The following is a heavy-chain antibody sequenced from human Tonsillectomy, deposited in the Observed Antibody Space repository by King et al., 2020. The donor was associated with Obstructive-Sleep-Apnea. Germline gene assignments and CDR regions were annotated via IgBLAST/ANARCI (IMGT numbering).Heavy chain of an antibody. CDR2: IYDSGST. CDR3: ARADRDTAMGLFDS. CDR1: GGSISSNNY. Sequence: QLQESGPELVKPSETLSLTCTVSGGSISSNNYWGWIRQPPGKGLEWIGNIYDSGSTYYNPSLKSRVTLSVDTSKNQFSLKLNSVTAADTAMFYCARADRDTAMGLFDSWGQGTLVTVSS. D-gene: IGHD5-18*01. J-gene: IGHJ4*02. V-gene: IGHV4-39*07.